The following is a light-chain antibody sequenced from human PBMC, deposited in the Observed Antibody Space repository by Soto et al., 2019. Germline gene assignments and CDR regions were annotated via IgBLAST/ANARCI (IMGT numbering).Light chain of an antibody. Sequence: EIVLTQSPATLSLSPGERATLSCRASQSVSSYLAWSQHKPVQAPRLRIYDASDRATGIPARFSGSGSGTDFTLTINILEPEDSAFYYCQHRSNGRSITFGQGTRLEIK. V-gene: IGKV3-11*01. CDR2: DAS. J-gene: IGKJ5*01. CDR3: QHRSNGRSIT. CDR1: QSVSSY.